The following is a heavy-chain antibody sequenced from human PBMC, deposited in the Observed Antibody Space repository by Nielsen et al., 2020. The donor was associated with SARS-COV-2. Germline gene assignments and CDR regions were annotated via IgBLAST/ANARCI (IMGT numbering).Heavy chain of an antibody. V-gene: IGHV3-21*01. Sequence: GESLKISCAASGFTFSSYSMNWVRQAPGKGLEWVSSISSSSSYIYYADSVKGRFTISRDNAKNSLYLQMNSLRAEDTAVYYCARGLVWGIVVVVAATLDYWGQGTLVTVSS. D-gene: IGHD2-15*01. CDR1: GFTFSSYS. CDR3: ARGLVWGIVVVVAATLDY. J-gene: IGHJ4*02. CDR2: ISSSSSYI.